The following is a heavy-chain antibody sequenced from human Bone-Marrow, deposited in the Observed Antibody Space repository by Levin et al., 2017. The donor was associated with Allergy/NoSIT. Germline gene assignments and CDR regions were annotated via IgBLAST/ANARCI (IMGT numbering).Heavy chain of an antibody. D-gene: IGHD4-17*01. V-gene: IGHV3-30*18. CDR2: ISFDRRNK. Sequence: PGGSLRLSCAASGFTFSNYGMHWVRQAPGKGLEWVAFISFDRRNKHYAESVKGRFTISRDKSNNTLYLQMNSLTAEDTALYYCAKDAYGDYWYYFDSWGQGTLVTVSS. CDR3: AKDAYGDYWYYFDS. J-gene: IGHJ4*02. CDR1: GFTFSNYG.